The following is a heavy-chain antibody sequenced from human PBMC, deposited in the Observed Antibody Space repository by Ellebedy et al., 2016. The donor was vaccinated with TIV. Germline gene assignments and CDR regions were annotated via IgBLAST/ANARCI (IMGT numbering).Heavy chain of an antibody. J-gene: IGHJ5*02. V-gene: IGHV4-39*01. D-gene: IGHD6-13*01. CDR3: ARHGIRGSWHGAFDP. Sequence: GSLRLXCTVSGGSISSSSYYWGWIRQPPGQGLEWIGNIYNNGRTYYNPSLKSRVTISVDTSKNQFSLKLSSVTAADTAVYYCARHGIRGSWHGAFDPWGQGTLVTVSS. CDR2: IYNNGRT. CDR1: GGSISSSSYY.